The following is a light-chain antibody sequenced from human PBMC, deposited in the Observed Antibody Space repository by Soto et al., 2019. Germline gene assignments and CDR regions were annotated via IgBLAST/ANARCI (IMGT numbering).Light chain of an antibody. CDR1: QTVNNR. Sequence: EIVLTQSPATLSSSPGERATLSCRSGQTVNNRLAWYQHKPGQAPRLLIYAASSRATGIPARFSGSGSGTDFTLTISSLEPEDFAVYYCQQRSNWPRSITFGQGTRLEI. V-gene: IGKV3-11*01. CDR3: QQRSNWPRSIT. CDR2: AAS. J-gene: IGKJ5*01.